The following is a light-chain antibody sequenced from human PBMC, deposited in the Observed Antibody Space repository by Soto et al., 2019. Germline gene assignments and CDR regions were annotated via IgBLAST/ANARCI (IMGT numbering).Light chain of an antibody. J-gene: IGKJ3*01. CDR3: QQRSNWPQVT. V-gene: IGKV3-11*01. Sequence: EIVLTQSTATLSLSPGERATLSCRASQSVNNYLGWYQQKPGQAPRLLIYEASNRATGIPARFSGSGSGTDLTLTISSLEPEGFAVYYCQQRSNWPQVTFGPGTKVDIK. CDR1: QSVNNY. CDR2: EAS.